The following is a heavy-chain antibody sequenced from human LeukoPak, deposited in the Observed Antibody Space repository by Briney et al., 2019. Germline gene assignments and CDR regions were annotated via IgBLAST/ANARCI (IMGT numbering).Heavy chain of an antibody. CDR2: IYYIVST. Sequence: SETLSLTCTVSGGSITSYYWSWIRQPPGKGLEWIGAIYYIVSTNYSPSLKSRVTISIDTSKNQFSLKLTSVTAEDHAVYYCARGFADSSGYLLSYFDYWGQGTLVTVSS. D-gene: IGHD3-22*01. CDR1: GGSITSYY. CDR3: ARGFADSSGYLLSYFDY. J-gene: IGHJ4*02. V-gene: IGHV4-59*01.